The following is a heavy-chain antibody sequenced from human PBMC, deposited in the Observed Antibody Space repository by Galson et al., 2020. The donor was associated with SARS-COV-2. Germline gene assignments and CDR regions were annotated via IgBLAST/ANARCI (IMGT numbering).Heavy chain of an antibody. Sequence: GGSLRLSCAASGFTFSSYWMSWVRQAPGKGLEWVANIKQDGSEKYYVDSVKGRFTISRDNAKNSLYLQMNSLRAEDTAVYYCARRYHRSVGAAAADYWGQGTLVTVSS. D-gene: IGHD1-26*01. J-gene: IGHJ4*02. V-gene: IGHV3-7*01. CDR2: IKQDGSEK. CDR3: ARRYHRSVGAAAADY. CDR1: GFTFSSYW.